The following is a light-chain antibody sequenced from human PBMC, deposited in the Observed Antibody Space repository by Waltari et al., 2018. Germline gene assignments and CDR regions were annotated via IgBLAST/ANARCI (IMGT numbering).Light chain of an antibody. J-gene: IGLJ2*01. CDR1: SSNLGSNN. Sequence: QSVLTQPPSASGTPAQRVPISCSGSSSNLGSNNVNWYQQPPGTAPKLLINRNNRRPSGVPDRFSGSKSGTSASLAISGLQSEDEADYYCAAWDDSLNGPLFGGGTKLTVL. V-gene: IGLV1-44*01. CDR2: RNN. CDR3: AAWDDSLNGPL.